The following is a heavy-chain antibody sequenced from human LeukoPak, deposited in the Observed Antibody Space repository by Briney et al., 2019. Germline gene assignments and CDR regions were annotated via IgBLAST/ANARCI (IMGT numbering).Heavy chain of an antibody. CDR3: ARRGYTYGLGWFDP. CDR1: GGSFSDYY. V-gene: IGHV4-34*01. CDR2: INHSRST. D-gene: IGHD5-18*01. J-gene: IGHJ5*02. Sequence: SETLSLTCGVYGGSFSDYYWSWVRQPPGKGGGWGGEINHSRSTNYNPSLKSRVTISVDTSKTQFSLTVISVTAADTAVYYFARRGYTYGLGWFDPWGQGTLVTVSS.